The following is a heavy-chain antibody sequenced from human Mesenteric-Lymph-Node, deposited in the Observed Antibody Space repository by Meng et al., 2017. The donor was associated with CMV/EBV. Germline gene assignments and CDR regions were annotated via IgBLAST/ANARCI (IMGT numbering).Heavy chain of an antibody. D-gene: IGHD4/OR15-4a*01. CDR3: AKDGPFYGGQSFDS. CDR1: GFMFSNNV. J-gene: IGHJ4*02. CDR2: ISNNGGSA. V-gene: IGHV3-23*01. Sequence: GGSLRLSCAASGFMFSNNVMNWVRQAPGKGLEWVSTISNNGGSANYADSVKGRFTISRDNSKNTLYLQMHSLRADDTAVYYCAKDGPFYGGQSFDSWGQGTLVTVSS.